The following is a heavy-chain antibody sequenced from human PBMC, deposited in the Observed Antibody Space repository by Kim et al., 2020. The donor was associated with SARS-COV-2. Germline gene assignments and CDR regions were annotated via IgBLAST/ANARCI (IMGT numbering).Heavy chain of an antibody. V-gene: IGHV4-39*01. CDR3: ARQARGNIVVVVAAPTTFDY. CDR1: GGSISSSSYY. D-gene: IGHD2-15*01. CDR2: IYYSGST. J-gene: IGHJ4*02. Sequence: SETLSLTCTVSGGSISSSSYYWGWIRQPPGKGLEWIGRIYYSGSTYYNPSLKSRVTISVDTSKNQFSLKLSSVTAADTAVYYCARQARGNIVVVVAAPTTFDYWGQGTLVTVSS.